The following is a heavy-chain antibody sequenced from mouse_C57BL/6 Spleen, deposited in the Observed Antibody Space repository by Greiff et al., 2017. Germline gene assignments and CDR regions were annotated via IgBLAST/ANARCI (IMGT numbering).Heavy chain of an antibody. J-gene: IGHJ1*03. V-gene: IGHV1-61*01. CDR3: ARGGYYGSSDWYFDV. CDR2: IYPSDSET. Sequence: VQLQQPGAELVRPGSSVKLSCKASGYTFTSYWMDWVKQRPGQGLEWIGNIYPSDSETHYNQKFKDKATLTVDKSSSTAYMQLSSLTSEDSAVYYCARGGYYGSSDWYFDVWGTGTTVTVSS. D-gene: IGHD1-1*01. CDR1: GYTFTSYW.